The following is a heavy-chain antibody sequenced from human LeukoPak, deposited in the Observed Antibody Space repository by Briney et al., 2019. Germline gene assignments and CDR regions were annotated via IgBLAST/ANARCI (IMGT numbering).Heavy chain of an antibody. CDR3: ARDSPPQWELLIGIFDY. J-gene: IGHJ4*02. V-gene: IGHV3-30-3*01. CDR1: GFTFSSYA. Sequence: GGSLRLSCAASGFTFSSYAMHWVRQAPGKGLEWVAVISYDGSNKYYADSVKGRLTISRDNSKNTLYLQMNSLRAEDTAVYYCARDSPPQWELLIGIFDYWGQGTLVTVSS. CDR2: ISYDGSNK. D-gene: IGHD1-26*01.